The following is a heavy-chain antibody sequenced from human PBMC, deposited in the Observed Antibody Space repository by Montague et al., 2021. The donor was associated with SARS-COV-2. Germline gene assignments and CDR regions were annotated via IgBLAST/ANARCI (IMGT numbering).Heavy chain of an antibody. CDR3: ARANGYYFDY. CDR1: GSSISSSSYY. CDR2: INRSGST. J-gene: IGHJ4*02. Sequence: SETLSLTCTVSGSSISSSSYYWSWIRQPPGKGLEWIGEINRSGSTNYNPSLKSRVTISVDTSKNQFSLKLSSVTAADTAVYYCARANGYYFDYWGQGTLVTVSS. D-gene: IGHD2-8*01. V-gene: IGHV4-39*07.